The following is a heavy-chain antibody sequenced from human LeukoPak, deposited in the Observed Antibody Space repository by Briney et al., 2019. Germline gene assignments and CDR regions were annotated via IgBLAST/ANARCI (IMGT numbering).Heavy chain of an antibody. Sequence: PSETLSLTCTVSGGSISSGSYYWSWIRQPAGKGLEWIGRIYTSGNTNYNPSLKSRVTISVDTSKNQFSLKLSSVTAADTAVYYCARAHGPPMTTVTALDYWGQGTLVTVSS. CDR2: IYTSGNT. D-gene: IGHD4-17*01. V-gene: IGHV4-61*02. CDR3: ARAHGPPMTTVTALDY. CDR1: GGSISSGSYY. J-gene: IGHJ4*02.